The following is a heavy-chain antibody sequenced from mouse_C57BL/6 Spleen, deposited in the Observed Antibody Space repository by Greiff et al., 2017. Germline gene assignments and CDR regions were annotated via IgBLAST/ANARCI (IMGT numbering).Heavy chain of an antibody. J-gene: IGHJ3*01. D-gene: IGHD2-3*01. CDR1: GYAFSSYW. CDR3: ARSGGYYPWWFAY. Sequence: VKLVESGAELVKPGASVKISCKASGYAFSSYWMNWVKRRPGKGLEWIGQIYPGDGDTNYNGKFKGKATLTADKSSSTAYMQLSSLTSEDSAVYFCARSGGYYPWWFAYWGQGTLVTVSA. CDR2: IYPGDGDT. V-gene: IGHV1-80*01.